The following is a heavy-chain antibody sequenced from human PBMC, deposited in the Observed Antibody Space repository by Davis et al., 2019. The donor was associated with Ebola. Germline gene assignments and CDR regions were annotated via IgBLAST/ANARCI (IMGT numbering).Heavy chain of an antibody. CDR3: ARERRENWGSFGDD. Sequence: SATLSLTCTLSGGSISSYYWSWIRQPAGKGLEWIGYIYYSGSTYYNPSPKSRVTISVDTSKNQFSLKLNAVTAADTAMYYCARERRENWGSFGDDWGQGTLVTVSS. CDR2: IYYSGST. J-gene: IGHJ4*02. V-gene: IGHV4-59*12. D-gene: IGHD3-16*01. CDR1: GGSISSYY.